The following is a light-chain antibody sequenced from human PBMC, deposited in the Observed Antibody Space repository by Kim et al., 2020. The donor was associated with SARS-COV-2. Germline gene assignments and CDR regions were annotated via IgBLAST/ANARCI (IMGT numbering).Light chain of an antibody. CDR1: SSDVGYNY. V-gene: IGLV2-14*03. CDR3: TSYTTTSTVV. J-gene: IGLJ2*01. Sequence: GQSITISCTGTSSDVGYNYVSWYQQYPGNAPKLIIYDVSDRPSGISNRFSGSKSGNTASLTISGLQAEDEADYFCTSYTTTSTVVFGGGTKVTVL. CDR2: DVS.